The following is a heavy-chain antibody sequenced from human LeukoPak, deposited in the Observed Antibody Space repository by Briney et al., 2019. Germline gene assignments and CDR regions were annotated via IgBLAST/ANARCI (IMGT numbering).Heavy chain of an antibody. CDR3: ARELSITGTTSWFDP. V-gene: IGHV1-2*02. J-gene: IGHJ5*02. D-gene: IGHD1-7*01. Sequence: ASVKVSCKAPGYTFTGYYMHWVRQAPGQGLEWMGWINPNSGGTNYAQKLQGRVTMTRDTSISTAYMELSRLRSDHTDVYFCARELSITGTTSWFDPWGQGTLVTVSS. CDR1: GYTFTGYY. CDR2: INPNSGGT.